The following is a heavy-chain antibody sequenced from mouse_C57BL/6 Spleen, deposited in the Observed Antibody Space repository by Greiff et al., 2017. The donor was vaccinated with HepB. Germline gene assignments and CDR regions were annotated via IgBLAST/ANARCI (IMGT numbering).Heavy chain of an antibody. V-gene: IGHV3-1*01. CDR2: ISYSGST. CDR3: ARCLYYFDY. J-gene: IGHJ2*01. CDR1: GYSITSGYD. Sequence: EVQRVESGPGMVKPSQSLSLTCTVTGYSITSGYDWHWIRHFPGNKLEWMGYISYSGSTNYNPSLKSRISITHDTSKNHFFLKLNSVTTEDTATYYCARCLYYFDYWGQGTTLTVSS.